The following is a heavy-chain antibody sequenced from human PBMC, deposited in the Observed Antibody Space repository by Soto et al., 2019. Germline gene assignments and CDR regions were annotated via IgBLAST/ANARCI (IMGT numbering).Heavy chain of an antibody. CDR3: ARDGRDGYNFYYYYGIDV. Sequence: PGGSLRLSCAASGFTFSSYWMSWVRQAPGKGLEWVANIKQDGSEKYYVDSVKGRFTISRDNAKNSRYLQMNSLRDEDTAAYYCARDGRDGYNFYYYYGIDVWGQATTVTVTS. J-gene: IGHJ6*02. D-gene: IGHD5-12*01. V-gene: IGHV3-7*03. CDR1: GFTFSSYW. CDR2: IKQDGSEK.